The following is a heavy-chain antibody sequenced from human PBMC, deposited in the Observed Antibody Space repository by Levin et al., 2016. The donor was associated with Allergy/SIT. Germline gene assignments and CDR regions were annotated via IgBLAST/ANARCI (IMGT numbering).Heavy chain of an antibody. J-gene: IGHJ4*02. CDR3: ASMITLDYFDY. D-gene: IGHD3-16*01. Sequence: WVRQAPGQGLEWLGWINPNSGGTNYAQKFQGRVTMTRDTSISTAYMELSRLRSDDTAVYYCASMITLDYFDYWGQGTLVTVSS. CDR2: INPNSGGT. V-gene: IGHV1-2*02.